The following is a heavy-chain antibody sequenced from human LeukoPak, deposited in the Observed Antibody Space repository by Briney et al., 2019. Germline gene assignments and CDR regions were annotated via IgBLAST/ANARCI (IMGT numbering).Heavy chain of an antibody. CDR3: ARGSIVVVPAANNWFDP. J-gene: IGHJ5*02. V-gene: IGHV1-46*01. Sequence: GASVKVSCKASGYTFTSYYMHWVRQAPGQGLEWMGIINPSGGSTSYAQKFQDRVTMTRDTSTSTVYMELSSLRSEDTAVYYCARGSIVVVPAANNWFDPWGQGTLVTVSS. CDR1: GYTFTSYY. CDR2: INPSGGST. D-gene: IGHD2-2*01.